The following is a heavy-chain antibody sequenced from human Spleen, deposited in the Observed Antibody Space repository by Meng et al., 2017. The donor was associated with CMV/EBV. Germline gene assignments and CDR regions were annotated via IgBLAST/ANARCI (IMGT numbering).Heavy chain of an antibody. J-gene: IGHJ4*02. CDR3: ARDLLTARPFDY. CDR2: IYYSGTT. CDR1: GASISGSGYY. V-gene: IGHV4-39*07. D-gene: IGHD6-6*01. Sequence: SETLSLTCTVSGASISGSGYYWGWIRQPPGKGLEWIGTIYYSGTTYYNPSLKSRVTISADTSKNQFSLKLSSVTAADTAFYYCARDLLTARPFDYWGQGTLVTVSS.